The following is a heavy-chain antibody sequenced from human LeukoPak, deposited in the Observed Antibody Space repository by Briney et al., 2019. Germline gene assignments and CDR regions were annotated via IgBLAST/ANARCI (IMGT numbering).Heavy chain of an antibody. D-gene: IGHD6-13*01. J-gene: IGHJ6*03. Sequence: ASVKVSCKASGYTFTSYDINWVRQATGQGLEWMGWMNPNSGNTGYAQKFQGRVTITGNTSISTAYMELSSLRSEDTAVYYCARVDSSSWYSYYYMDVWGKGTMVTVSS. CDR3: ARVDSSSWYSYYYMDV. CDR2: MNPNSGNT. V-gene: IGHV1-8*03. CDR1: GYTFTSYD.